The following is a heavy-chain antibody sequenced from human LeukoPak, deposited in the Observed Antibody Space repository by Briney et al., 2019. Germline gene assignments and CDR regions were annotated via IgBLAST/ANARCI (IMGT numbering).Heavy chain of an antibody. V-gene: IGHV3-9*01. CDR1: GFTFSSYA. J-gene: IGHJ4*02. CDR3: AKDRYSSGYYYDY. D-gene: IGHD3-22*01. CDR2: ISWNSGSI. Sequence: PSGGSLRLSCAASGFTFSSYAMHWVRQAPGKGLEWVSGISWNSGSIGYADSVKGRFTISRDNAKNSLYLQMNSLRAEDTALYYCAKDRYSSGYYYDYWGQGTLVTVSS.